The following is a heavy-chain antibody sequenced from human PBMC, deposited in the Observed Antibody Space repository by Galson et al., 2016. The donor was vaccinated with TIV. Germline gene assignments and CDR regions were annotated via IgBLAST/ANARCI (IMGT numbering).Heavy chain of an antibody. J-gene: IGHJ6*02. V-gene: IGHV1-69*13. D-gene: IGHD6-13*01. CDR2: VIPIYRTT. CDR1: GLTFRSYA. Sequence: SVKVSCKASGLTFRSYAFSWVRQAPGQGLERMGGVIPIYRTTKYAQTFQGRVTIIADASKDTAEVELTSLRSEDTAVYYCTLLPIYRNSWEHVPNGMDVWGQGTTVTVSS. CDR3: TLLPIYRNSWEHVPNGMDV.